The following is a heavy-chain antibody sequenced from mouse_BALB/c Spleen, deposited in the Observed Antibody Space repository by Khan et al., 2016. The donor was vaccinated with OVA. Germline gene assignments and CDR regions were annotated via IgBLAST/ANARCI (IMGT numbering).Heavy chain of an antibody. CDR1: GYSFTTYY. CDR2: IDPFSGST. D-gene: IGHD2-2*01. V-gene: IGHV1-34*01. Sequence: VQLKQSGPELMKPGASVKISCKASGYSFTTYYIHWVMQSPGTSLEWIGYIDPFSGSTTYNHNFTGQATLPVDTSSRTAYIQLSNLTTEDAAVYYCTRHGFVAWFTYGGQGTLVTVAA. J-gene: IGHJ3*01. CDR3: TRHGFVAWFTY.